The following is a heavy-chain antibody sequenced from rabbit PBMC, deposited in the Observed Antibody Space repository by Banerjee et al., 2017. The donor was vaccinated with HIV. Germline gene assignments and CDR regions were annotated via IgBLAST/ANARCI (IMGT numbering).Heavy chain of an antibody. V-gene: IGHV1S47*01. CDR1: GFDFSSYG. D-gene: IGHD4-1*01. Sequence: QEQLVESGGGLVQPGGSLKLSCKASGFDFSSYGVSWVRQAPGKGLEWIGYIDPIFGITYFANWVNGRFTISSHNAQNTLYLQLDSLTTADTATYFCVREVAGKFGLWGPGTLVTVS. CDR3: VREVAGKFGL. CDR2: IDPIFGIT. J-gene: IGHJ6*01.